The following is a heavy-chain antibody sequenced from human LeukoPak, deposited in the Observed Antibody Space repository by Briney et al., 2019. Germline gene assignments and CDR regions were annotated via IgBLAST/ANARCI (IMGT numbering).Heavy chain of an antibody. CDR2: ISGSAGNP. CDR1: GFTSSNYA. J-gene: IGHJ4*02. V-gene: IGHV3-23*01. CDR3: AKSSGDSCYSSLDY. D-gene: IGHD2-15*01. Sequence: PGGSLRLSCAASGFTSSNYAMSWVRQASGKGLEWVSGISGSAGNPYHADSVKGRFTISRDNSKNTLFLQMNSLRAEDTAIYYCAKSSGDSCYSSLDYWGQGILVTVSS.